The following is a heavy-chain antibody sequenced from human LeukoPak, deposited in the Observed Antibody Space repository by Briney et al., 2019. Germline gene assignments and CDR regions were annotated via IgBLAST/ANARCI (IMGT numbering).Heavy chain of an antibody. D-gene: IGHD5-18*01. V-gene: IGHV3-48*02. CDR1: GFTFSSYS. Sequence: GRSLRLSCAASGFTFSSYSMNWVRQAPGKGLEWVSYISSSGGTIYDADSVRGRFTISRDNAKNSLYLQMNSLRDEDTAVYYCARERGYNYGYSDYWGQGTLVTVSS. CDR2: ISSSGGTI. CDR3: ARERGYNYGYSDY. J-gene: IGHJ4*02.